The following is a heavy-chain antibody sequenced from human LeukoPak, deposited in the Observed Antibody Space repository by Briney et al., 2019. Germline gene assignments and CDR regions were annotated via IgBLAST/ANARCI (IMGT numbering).Heavy chain of an antibody. D-gene: IGHD1-14*01. Sequence: SETLSLTCAVYGGSFSGYYWSWIRQPPGKGLEWIGEINHRGSTNYNPSLKSRVTISVDTSKNQFSLKLSSVTAADTAVYYCARAPGIRHYYYYMDVWGKGTTVTVSS. V-gene: IGHV4-34*01. CDR3: ARAPGIRHYYYYMDV. J-gene: IGHJ6*03. CDR2: INHRGST. CDR1: GGSFSGYY.